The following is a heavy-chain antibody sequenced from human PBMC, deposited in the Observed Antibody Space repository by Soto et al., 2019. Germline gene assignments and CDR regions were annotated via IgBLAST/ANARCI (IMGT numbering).Heavy chain of an antibody. J-gene: IGHJ6*03. CDR1: GYTFTSYD. Sequence: GASVKVSCKASGYTFTSYDINWVRQATGQGLEWMGWMNPNSGNTGYAQKFQGRVTMTRNTSISTAYMELSSLRSEDTAVYYCARVGQLERAYYYYYYMDVWGKGTTVTVSS. D-gene: IGHD1-1*01. CDR2: MNPNSGNT. V-gene: IGHV1-8*01. CDR3: ARVGQLERAYYYYYYMDV.